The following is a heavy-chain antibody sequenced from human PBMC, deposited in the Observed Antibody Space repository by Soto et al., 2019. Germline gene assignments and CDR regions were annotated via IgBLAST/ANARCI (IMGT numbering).Heavy chain of an antibody. V-gene: IGHV1-3*04. Sequence: QVHLVQSGAEVKEPGASVKVSCKASGYTFTNYPMHWARQAPGQGLEYLGWISTGKGNTKCSQKFQGRVTITWDPSATTTYMELSGLRSEDTALYYCASGHCSGDCYSDYWGHGTLVTVSS. J-gene: IGHJ4*03. CDR2: ISTGKGNT. CDR1: GYTFTNYP. CDR3: ASGHCSGDCYSDY. D-gene: IGHD2-15*01.